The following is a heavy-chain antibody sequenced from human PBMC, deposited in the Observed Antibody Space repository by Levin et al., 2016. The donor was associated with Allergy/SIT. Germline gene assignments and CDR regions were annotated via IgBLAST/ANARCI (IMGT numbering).Heavy chain of an antibody. CDR3: ARDVGGYDSAGSH. V-gene: IGHV3-11*06. CDR1: GFTLSDYY. D-gene: IGHD5-12*01. J-gene: IGHJ4*02. Sequence: GESLKISCVASGFTLSDYYMSWIRQAPGKGLGWVSFVSSGSGSYTYYADSVKGRFTVSRDNAKNSLFLQMNSLTADDTAVYYCARDVGGYDSAGSHWGQGTLISVSS. CDR2: VSSGSGSYT.